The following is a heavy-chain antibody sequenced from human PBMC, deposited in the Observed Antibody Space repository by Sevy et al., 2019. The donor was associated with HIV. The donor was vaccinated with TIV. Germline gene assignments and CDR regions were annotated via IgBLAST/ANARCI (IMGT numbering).Heavy chain of an antibody. CDR1: GFIFNTFY. V-gene: IGHV3-74*01. D-gene: IGHD3-22*01. J-gene: IGHJ3*02. CDR3: AQIGKYYYDSSGFFAQAGAALDI. CDR2: INSDGSNT. Sequence: GGSLRLSCAASGFIFNTFYMHWVRQAPGKGLEWVSRINSDGSNTNYADSVKGRFTISRNKAKNTLYLQMNSLRAEETAVYYCAQIGKYYYDSSGFFAQAGAALDIWGQGTMVTVSS.